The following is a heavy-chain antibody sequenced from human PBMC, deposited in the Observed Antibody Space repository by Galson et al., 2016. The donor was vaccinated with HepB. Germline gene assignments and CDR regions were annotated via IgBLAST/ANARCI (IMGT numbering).Heavy chain of an antibody. CDR2: INHRGST. Sequence: ETLSLTCGVYGGSLSDNYWSWIRQTPGKGLEWIAEINHRGSTNYNPSLRRRVSISVDTSKNQVSLNLTSATAADTAVYYCARVTLGGYGPQGTFDVWGQGTLVTVS. V-gene: IGHV4-34*01. J-gene: IGHJ3*01. CDR1: GGSLSDNY. D-gene: IGHD3-16*01. CDR3: ARVTLGGYGPQGTFDV.